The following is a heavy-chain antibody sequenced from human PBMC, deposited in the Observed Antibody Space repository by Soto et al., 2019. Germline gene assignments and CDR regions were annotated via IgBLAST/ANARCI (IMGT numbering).Heavy chain of an antibody. CDR2: VNPNSGNT. CDR1: GYTFTRHD. D-gene: IGHD6-13*01. Sequence: QVQLVQSGAEVKKPGASVRVSCRASGYTFTRHDINWLRQATGQGPEWIGWVNPNSGNTGYAQKFQGRVTMTRDTSINTAYMELSSLRSEDTAIYYCAREGLYGSSQDNSFDFWGQGTMVTVSS. CDR3: AREGLYGSSQDNSFDF. V-gene: IGHV1-8*01. J-gene: IGHJ3*01.